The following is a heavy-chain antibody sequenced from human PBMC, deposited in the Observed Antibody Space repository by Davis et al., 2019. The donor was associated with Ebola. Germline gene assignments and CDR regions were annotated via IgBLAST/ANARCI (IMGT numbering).Heavy chain of an antibody. J-gene: IGHJ4*02. CDR3: PRVWNYVCFDY. V-gene: IGHV4-34*01. D-gene: IGHD1-7*01. Sequence: SETLSLTCAVYGGSFSGYYWSWIRQPPGKGLEWIGEINYSGSTNYNPSLKSRVTISVDTSKNQFSLKLSSVTAADTTVYYCPRVWNYVCFDYWGQGTLVTVSS. CDR1: GGSFSGYY. CDR2: INYSGST.